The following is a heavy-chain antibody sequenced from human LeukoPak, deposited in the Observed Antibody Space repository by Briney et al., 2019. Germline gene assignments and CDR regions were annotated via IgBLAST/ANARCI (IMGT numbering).Heavy chain of an antibody. CDR3: ARDFFHFESGSHSGALIAFDV. D-gene: IGHD3-10*01. CDR1: GYTFTGCY. J-gene: IGHJ3*01. Sequence: GGSVRLSCTASGYTFTGCYMHWVRQAPGQGLEWMGSMNANSANTDYAQKFQGRVTMTRNTSISTSYMELRSQRSEDTAVYYCARDFFHFESGSHSGALIAFDVWGQGTLVTVSS. V-gene: IGHV1-8*02. CDR2: MNANSANT.